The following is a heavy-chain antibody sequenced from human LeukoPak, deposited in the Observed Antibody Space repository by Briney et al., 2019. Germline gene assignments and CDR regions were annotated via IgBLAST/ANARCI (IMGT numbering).Heavy chain of an antibody. CDR2: IYYSGST. D-gene: IGHD3-10*01. J-gene: IGHJ5*02. V-gene: IGHV4-39*07. CDR3: ARELRITMVRGVIRGDWFDP. Sequence: SETLSLTCTVSGGSISSSSYYWGWIRQPPGKGLEWIGSIYYSGSTYYNPSLKSRVTISVDTSKNQFSLKLSPVTAADTAVYYCARELRITMVRGVIRGDWFDPWGQGTLVTVSS. CDR1: GGSISSSSYY.